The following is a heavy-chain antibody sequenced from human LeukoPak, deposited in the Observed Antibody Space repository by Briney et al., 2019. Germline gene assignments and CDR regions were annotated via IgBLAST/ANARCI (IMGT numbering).Heavy chain of an antibody. CDR2: GHYTGNS. J-gene: IGHJ4*02. CDR1: GASINPYY. CDR3: ARHDNRGYYSLHY. Sequence: TETLSLTCTVSGASINPYYWSWIRLPPGKGLEWIGFGHYTGNSNYNPSLKSRVTVSVDTSKNQLSLKLSSVTAADTAVYYCARHDNRGYYSLHYWGQGALVTVSS. D-gene: IGHD3-22*01. V-gene: IGHV4-59*08.